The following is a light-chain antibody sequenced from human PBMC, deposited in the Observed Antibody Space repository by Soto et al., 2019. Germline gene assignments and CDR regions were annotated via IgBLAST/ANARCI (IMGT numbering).Light chain of an antibody. V-gene: IGKV3-15*01. J-gene: IGKJ5*01. CDR2: GAS. CDR1: QSITSS. Sequence: EIVMTQSPATLSVYPGERATLSCMASQSITSSLAWYQQKPGQAPRLLIYGASTRATGIPPRFSGSGSGTEFTLTISRLEPEDFAVYYCQQRADWPITFGQGTRLENK. CDR3: QQRADWPIT.